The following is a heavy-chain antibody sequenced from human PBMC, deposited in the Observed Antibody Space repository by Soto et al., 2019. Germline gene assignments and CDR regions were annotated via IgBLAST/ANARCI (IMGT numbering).Heavy chain of an antibody. Sequence: EVQLLESGGGLVQPGGSLRLSCAASGLTFTSFAMTWVRQAPGKGLEWVSAISGSGGSTYSADSVKGRFTISRDNSKNTLYLQMNSLRAEDTAVYYCAKVVGEIWGQGTMVTVSS. CDR1: GLTFTSFA. CDR3: AKVVGEI. V-gene: IGHV3-23*01. J-gene: IGHJ3*02. CDR2: ISGSGGST.